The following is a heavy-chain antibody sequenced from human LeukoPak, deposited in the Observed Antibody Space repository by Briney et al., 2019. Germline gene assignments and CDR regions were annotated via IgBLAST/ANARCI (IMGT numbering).Heavy chain of an antibody. D-gene: IGHD6-19*01. V-gene: IGHV7-4-1*02. CDR1: GYTFSNYP. J-gene: IGHJ4*02. CDR3: ARGGYSRGQGSPFDY. Sequence: ASVKVSCKASGYTFSNYPMIWVRQATGQGLECMGWINTNTGNPTYAQGFTGRFLFSLDSSVGTTYLQIISLKTEDTAVYYCARGGYSRGQGSPFDYWGQGTLVTVSS. CDR2: INTNTGNP.